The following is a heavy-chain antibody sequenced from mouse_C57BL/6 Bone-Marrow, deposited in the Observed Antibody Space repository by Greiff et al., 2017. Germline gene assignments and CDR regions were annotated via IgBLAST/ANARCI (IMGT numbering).Heavy chain of an antibody. V-gene: IGHV1-42*01. Sequence: EVQLQQSGPELVKPGASVKISCKASGYSFTGYYMNWVKQSPEKSLEWIGEINPSTGGTTYNQKFKAKATLTVDKSSSTAYMQLKSLTSEDSAVYYCARPITTVVAKDFDYWGQGTTLTVSS. CDR2: INPSTGGT. J-gene: IGHJ2*01. CDR3: ARPITTVVAKDFDY. CDR1: GYSFTGYY. D-gene: IGHD1-1*01.